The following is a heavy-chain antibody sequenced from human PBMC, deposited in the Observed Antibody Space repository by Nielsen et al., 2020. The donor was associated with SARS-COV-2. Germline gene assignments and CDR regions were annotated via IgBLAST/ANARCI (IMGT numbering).Heavy chain of an antibody. CDR1: GFTFSGYA. V-gene: IGHV3-23*01. Sequence: GESLKISCAASGFTFSGYAMSWVRQAPGKGLEWVSAISGSGGSTYYADSVKGRFTISRDNSKNTLYLQMNSLRAEDTAVYYCAKTYSSGWYRYFQHWGQGTLVTVSS. D-gene: IGHD6-19*01. CDR2: ISGSGGST. CDR3: AKTYSSGWYRYFQH. J-gene: IGHJ1*01.